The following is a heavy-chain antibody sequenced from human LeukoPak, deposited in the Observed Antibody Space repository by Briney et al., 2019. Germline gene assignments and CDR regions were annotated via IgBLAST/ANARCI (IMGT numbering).Heavy chain of an antibody. CDR3: ARQGDRSRGWYFDY. V-gene: IGHV4-59*08. CDR1: GGSISSYY. J-gene: IGHJ4*02. CDR2: MYNSGIT. Sequence: PSETLSLTCTVSGGSISSYYWSWIRQPPGKGLEWIGYMYNSGITNYNPSLRSRVTISVDTSKNQFSLRLRSVTAADTAVYYCARQGDRSRGWYFDYWGQGSLVTVSS. D-gene: IGHD6-19*01.